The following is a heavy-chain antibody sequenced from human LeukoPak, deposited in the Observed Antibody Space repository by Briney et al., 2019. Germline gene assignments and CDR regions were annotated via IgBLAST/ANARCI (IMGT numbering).Heavy chain of an antibody. D-gene: IGHD5-18*01. V-gene: IGHV1-2*02. CDR2: INPHSGGT. CDR1: GYTFTGYY. J-gene: IGHJ4*02. Sequence: VSVTVSCKASGYTFTGYYMHWVRQAPGQGLEWMGWINPHSGGTNYAEKFQGRVTMTRDTSISTAYMELSRLRSDDTAVYYCARGMDTANYWGQGTLVTVSS. CDR3: ARGMDTANY.